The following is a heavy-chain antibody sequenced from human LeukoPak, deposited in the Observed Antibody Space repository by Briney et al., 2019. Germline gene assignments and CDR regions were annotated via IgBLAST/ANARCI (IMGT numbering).Heavy chain of an antibody. V-gene: IGHV4-4*07. D-gene: IGHD5-18*01. CDR3: ARTLDVDTAMGDYYYMDV. Sequence: SETLSLTCTVSGGSISSYYWSWIRQPAGKGLEWIGRIYTSGSTNYNPSLKSRVTISVGKSKNQFSLKLSSVTAADTAVYYCARTLDVDTAMGDYYYMDVWGKRTTVTVSS. J-gene: IGHJ6*03. CDR1: GGSISSYY. CDR2: IYTSGST.